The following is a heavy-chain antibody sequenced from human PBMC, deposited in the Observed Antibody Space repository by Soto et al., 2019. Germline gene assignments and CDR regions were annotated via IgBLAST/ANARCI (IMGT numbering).Heavy chain of an antibody. Sequence: QVQLRETGPGLVKPSGTLSLICSVSGGSLGTSNWWSWVRQSPGKGLQWIGDIYETGRTKYNPSLQSRLTIAVEESKTQCSLKLASVTAADTAVYYCASRKLRFLEWTHGAFDSWGQGNLVIVSS. CDR1: GGSLGTSNW. J-gene: IGHJ4*02. D-gene: IGHD3-3*01. CDR3: ASRKLRFLEWTHGAFDS. V-gene: IGHV4-4*02. CDR2: IYETGRT.